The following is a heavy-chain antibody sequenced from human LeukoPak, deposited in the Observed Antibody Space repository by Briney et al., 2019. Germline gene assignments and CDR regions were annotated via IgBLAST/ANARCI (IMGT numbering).Heavy chain of an antibody. CDR1: GGSISSSSYY. D-gene: IGHD4-17*01. V-gene: IGHV4-39*07. CDR3: ARGDYGDYPFDY. J-gene: IGHJ4*02. CDR2: IYYSGST. Sequence: SSETLSLTCTVSGGSISSSSYYWGWIRQPPGKGLEWIGSIYYSGSTYYNPSLKSRVTISVDTSKNQFSLKLSSVTAADTAVYYCARGDYGDYPFDYWGQGTLVTVSS.